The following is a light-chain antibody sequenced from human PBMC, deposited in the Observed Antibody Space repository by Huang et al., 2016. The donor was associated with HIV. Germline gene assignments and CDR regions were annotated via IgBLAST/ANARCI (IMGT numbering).Light chain of an antibody. Sequence: IVLTQSPDTLSLSPGERATLSCRASQTVTNNYLAWYQQRPGQAPRLLIYGASIRATGIPDRFSGSGSGTDFTLTISRLEPKDFVVYYCQQFGSSPPYSFGQGTKLEIK. J-gene: IGKJ2*03. V-gene: IGKV3-20*01. CDR2: GAS. CDR1: QTVTNNY. CDR3: QQFGSSPPYS.